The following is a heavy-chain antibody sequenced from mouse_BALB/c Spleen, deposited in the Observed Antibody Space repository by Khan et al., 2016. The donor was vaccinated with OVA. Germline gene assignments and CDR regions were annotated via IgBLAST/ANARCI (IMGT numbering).Heavy chain of an antibody. D-gene: IGHD4-1*02. CDR3: ASDQVGSYFDY. CDR2: IRNKADGYTT. CDR1: GFTFTDYY. J-gene: IGHJ2*01. V-gene: IGHV7-3*02. Sequence: EVELVESGGGLVQPGGSLRLTCATSGFTFTDYYMTWVRQPPGKALEWLGFIRNKADGYTTEYSASVKGRFTFSRDNSQNILYLNRTTLSAEESATYYSASDQVGSYFDYWGQGTTLTVSS.